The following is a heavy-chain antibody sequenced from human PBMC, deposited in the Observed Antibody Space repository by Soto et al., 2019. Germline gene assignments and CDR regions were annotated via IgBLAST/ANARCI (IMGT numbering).Heavy chain of an antibody. CDR2: INPSDGST. CDR3: ARGRTYCSSPTCYPYLMDV. CDR1: GYPFTTYF. D-gene: IGHD2-2*01. V-gene: IGHV1-46*01. Sequence: ASVKVSCKASGYPFTTYFIHWVRQAPGQGLEWMGIINPSDGSTSFAQQFQDRVTMTRDTSTSTVYMELSSLRSEDTAIYYCARGRTYCSSPTCYPYLMDVWGQGTTVTVSS. J-gene: IGHJ6*02.